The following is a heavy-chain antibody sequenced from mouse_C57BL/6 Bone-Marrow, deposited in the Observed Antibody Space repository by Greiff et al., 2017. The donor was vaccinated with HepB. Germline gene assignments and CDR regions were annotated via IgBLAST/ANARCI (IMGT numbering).Heavy chain of an antibody. CDR1: GFTFSSYA. V-gene: IGHV5-4*01. CDR2: ISDGGSYT. J-gene: IGHJ4*01. D-gene: IGHD1-1*01. Sequence: EVKLVESGGGLVKPGGSLKLSCAASGFTFSSYAMSWVRQTPEKRPEWVATISDGGSYTYYPDNVKGRFTISRDNAKNNLYLQMSHLKSEDTAMYYCARDYYGSSYPDYAMDYWGQGTSVTVSS. CDR3: ARDYYGSSYPDYAMDY.